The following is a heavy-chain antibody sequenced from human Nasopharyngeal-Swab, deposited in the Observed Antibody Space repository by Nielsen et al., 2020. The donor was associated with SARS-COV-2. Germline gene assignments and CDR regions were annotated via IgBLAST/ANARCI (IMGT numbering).Heavy chain of an antibody. J-gene: IGHJ6*03. V-gene: IGHV3-21*01. Sequence: GGSLRLSCAASGFTFGTYSMNWVRQAPGKGLEWVSSISSSSTYIYYADSVKGRFTISRDNSKNTLYLQMNSLRAEDTAVYYCARARGSSGYYYDYYYMDVWGKGTTVTVSS. CDR1: GFTFGTYS. D-gene: IGHD3-22*01. CDR3: ARARGSSGYYYDYYYMDV. CDR2: ISSSSTYI.